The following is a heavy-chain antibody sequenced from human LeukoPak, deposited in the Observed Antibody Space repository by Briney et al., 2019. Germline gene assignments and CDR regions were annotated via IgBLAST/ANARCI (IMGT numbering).Heavy chain of an antibody. V-gene: IGHV5-51*01. Sequence: GESLKISCKGSGYSFINYWIGWVRQMPGKGLEWMGIIYPGDSDTRYSPSFQGQVTISADKSISTAYLQWSSLKASDTAMYYCARQSYGSGSTHNNFDYWGQGTLVTVSS. CDR2: IYPGDSDT. D-gene: IGHD3-10*01. CDR3: ARQSYGSGSTHNNFDY. CDR1: GYSFINYW. J-gene: IGHJ4*02.